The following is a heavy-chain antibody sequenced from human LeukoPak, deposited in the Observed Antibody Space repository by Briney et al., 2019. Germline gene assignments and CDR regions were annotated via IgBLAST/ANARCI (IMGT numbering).Heavy chain of an antibody. CDR3: ARHEGQWLSAWDY. CDR2: IYSSGNT. D-gene: IGHD6-19*01. J-gene: IGHJ4*02. CDR1: GGSISSYY. Sequence: SETLSLTCTVSGGSISSYYWSWLRQSPGKGLEWIGFIYSSGNTNYNPSLKSRVTISVDTSKNQFSLKLTSVTAADTAVYYCARHEGQWLSAWDYWGQGTLVTASS. V-gene: IGHV4-59*08.